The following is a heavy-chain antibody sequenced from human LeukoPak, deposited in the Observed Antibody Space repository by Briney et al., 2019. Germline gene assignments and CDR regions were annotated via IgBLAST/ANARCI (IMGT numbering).Heavy chain of an antibody. D-gene: IGHD4-17*01. CDR3: ASHGDSDAYYFDY. J-gene: IGHJ4*02. V-gene: IGHV4-59*08. CDR2: ISYTGST. Sequence: PSETLSLTCTVSGGSISSYYWSWIRQPPGKGLEWIGYISYTGSTNYNPSLKSRVTISVDTSKNQFSPKLSSVTAADTAVYYCASHGDSDAYYFDYWGQGTLVTVSS. CDR1: GGSISSYY.